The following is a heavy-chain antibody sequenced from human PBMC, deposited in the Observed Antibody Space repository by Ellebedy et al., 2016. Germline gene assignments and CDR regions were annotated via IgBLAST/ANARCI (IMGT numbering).Heavy chain of an antibody. CDR3: ATSISSWYVRDAFHI. D-gene: IGHD6-13*01. CDR2: IIGNNGNT. J-gene: IGHJ3*02. V-gene: IGHV1-18*01. Sequence: ASVKVSXKASGYTFSSYGISWVRQAPGQGLEWMGRIIGNNGNTKYAQKLQGRVTMTTDTSTSSAYMELRSLRFDDTAVYYCATSISSWYVRDAFHIWGQGTMVTVSS. CDR1: GYTFSSYG.